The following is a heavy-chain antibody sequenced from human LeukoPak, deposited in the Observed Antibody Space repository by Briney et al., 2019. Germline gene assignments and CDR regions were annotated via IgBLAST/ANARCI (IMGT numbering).Heavy chain of an antibody. CDR3: ASLGTTVTEARFDY. CDR2: IYYSGST. J-gene: IGHJ4*02. Sequence: SETLSLTCTVSGGSISSGDYYWSWIRQPPGKGLEWIGYIYYSGSTYYNPSLKSRVTISVDTSKNQFSLKLSSVTAADTAVYYCASLGTTVTEARFDYWGQGTLVTVSS. D-gene: IGHD4-17*01. CDR1: GGSISSGDYY. V-gene: IGHV4-30-4*01.